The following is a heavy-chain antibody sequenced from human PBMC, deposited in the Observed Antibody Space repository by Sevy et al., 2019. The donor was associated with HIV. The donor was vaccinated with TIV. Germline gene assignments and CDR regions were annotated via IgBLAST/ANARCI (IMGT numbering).Heavy chain of an antibody. CDR3: ARVDPTHTINYFDY. CDR1: GFTFSTYS. Sequence: GGSLRLSCAASGFTFSTYSMNWVRQAPGKGLQWIPYISSSSGTIYYADSVEGRFTISRDNAKNSLYLQMNSLRAEDTAVYYCARVDPTHTINYFDYWGQGTLVTVSS. CDR2: ISSSSGTI. J-gene: IGHJ4*02. V-gene: IGHV3-48*01.